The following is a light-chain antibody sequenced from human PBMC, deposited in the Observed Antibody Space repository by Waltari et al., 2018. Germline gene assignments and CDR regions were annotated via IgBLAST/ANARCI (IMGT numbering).Light chain of an antibody. Sequence: DIQMTQSPSSLSASVGDRVTITCRASQGISNSLAWYQQKAGKAPKLLLYAASRLESGVPSRFSGSGSGTDYTLAISSLQPEDFATYYCQQYYSIPPTFGQGTKVEIK. CDR2: AAS. CDR1: QGISNS. J-gene: IGKJ1*01. CDR3: QQYYSIPPT. V-gene: IGKV1-NL1*01.